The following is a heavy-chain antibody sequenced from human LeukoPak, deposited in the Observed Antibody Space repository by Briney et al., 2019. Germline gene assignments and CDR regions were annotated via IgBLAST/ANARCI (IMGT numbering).Heavy chain of an antibody. J-gene: IGHJ5*02. CDR1: AYSISNGFL. D-gene: IGHD1-26*01. Sequence: SETLSLTCTVSAYSISNGFLWGWTRQPPGKGLEWIGSIYHSGTTYYNPSLKSRVTMSVDTSKNQFSLKLSSVTAADTAVYYCTRLSHVAGAAKVSWFDPWGQGTLVTVSS. CDR3: TRLSHVAGAAKVSWFDP. V-gene: IGHV4-38-2*02. CDR2: IYHSGTT.